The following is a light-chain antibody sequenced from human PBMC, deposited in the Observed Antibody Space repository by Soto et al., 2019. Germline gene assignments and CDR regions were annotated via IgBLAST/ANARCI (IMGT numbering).Light chain of an antibody. J-gene: IGLJ1*01. CDR2: DVS. CDR1: SSDVGGYNY. Sequence: SVLKQAASGTRLHGQSSTISYTGTSSDVGGYNYVSWYQQHPGKAPKLMIYDVSNRPSGVSNRFPGSKSGNTASLTISGLQAEDEADYYCSLYTSSSTYVFGTGTNVTVL. CDR3: SLYTSSSTYV. V-gene: IGLV2-14*01.